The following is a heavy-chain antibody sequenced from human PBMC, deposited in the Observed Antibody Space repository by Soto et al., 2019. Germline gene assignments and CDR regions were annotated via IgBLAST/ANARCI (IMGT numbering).Heavy chain of an antibody. J-gene: IGHJ4*02. CDR2: IYYTGST. D-gene: IGHD4-17*01. CDR1: GGSISSYF. V-gene: IGHV4-59*01. Sequence: SETLSLTCTVSGGSISSYFWSWIRQPPGGQLEWIGYIYYTGSTTYNPSLGSRVTMSVDLSKNQFSLNLSSVTAADTAVYYCARLDYGGNSYYFDYWGQGTLVTRLL. CDR3: ARLDYGGNSYYFDY.